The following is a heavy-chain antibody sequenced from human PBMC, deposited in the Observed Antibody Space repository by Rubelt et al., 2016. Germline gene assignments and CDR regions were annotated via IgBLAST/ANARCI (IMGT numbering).Heavy chain of an antibody. V-gene: IGHV4-38-2*02. J-gene: IGHJ5*02. CDR2: VHHSGNS. CDR3: ARNYYDGSGFTFDP. Sequence: VRLQESGPGLVKPSETLSLTCTVSGYSISSGFYWGWIRQPPGKGLEWIGEVHHSGNSNYNPSLKSRVTLSVDTSKKQVSLRLSSVTAADTAVYYCARNYYDGSGFTFDPWGQGTLVTVSS. CDR1: GYSISSGFY. D-gene: IGHD3-22*01.